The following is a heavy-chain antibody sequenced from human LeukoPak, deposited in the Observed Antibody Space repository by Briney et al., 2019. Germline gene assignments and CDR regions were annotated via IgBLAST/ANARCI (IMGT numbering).Heavy chain of an antibody. CDR3: AREGGYYHLDY. CDR1: GFTFNNYY. J-gene: IGHJ4*02. D-gene: IGHD3-22*01. Sequence: PGGSLRLSCAASGFTFNNYYMSWIRPAPGKGLEWISYISSTVSTTYYADSVKGRFTISRDNAKNSLYLQMNSLRAEDTAVYYCAREGGYYHLDYWGQGTLVTVSS. V-gene: IGHV3-11*01. CDR2: ISSTVSTT.